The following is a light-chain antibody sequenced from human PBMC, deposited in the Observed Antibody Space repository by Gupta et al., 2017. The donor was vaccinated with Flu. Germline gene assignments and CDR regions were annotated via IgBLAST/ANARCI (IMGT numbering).Light chain of an antibody. J-gene: IGLJ3*02. CDR3: SSYTSSSTGV. CDR1: SSDVGGYNY. CDR2: EVS. V-gene: IGLV2-14*01. Sequence: QSALTQPASVPGSPGQSITISCTGTSSDVGGYNYVSWYQQHPGKAPKLMIYEVSNRPSGVSNRFSGSKSGNTASLTISGLQAEDEAYYYCSSYTSSSTGVFGGGTKLTVL.